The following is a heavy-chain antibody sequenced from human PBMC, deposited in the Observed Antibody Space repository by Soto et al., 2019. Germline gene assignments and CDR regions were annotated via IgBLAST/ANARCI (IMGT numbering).Heavy chain of an antibody. CDR2: INAGNGNT. J-gene: IGHJ6*02. CDR1: GYTFTSYA. Sequence: VKVSCKASGYTFTSYAMHWVRQAPGQRLEWMGWINAGNGNTKYSQKFQGRVTITRDTSASTAYMELSSLRSEDTAVYYCAREVISSVAGGGTGDYYYYGMDVWGQGTTVTVSS. V-gene: IGHV1-3*01. D-gene: IGHD2-15*01. CDR3: AREVISSVAGGGTGDYYYYGMDV.